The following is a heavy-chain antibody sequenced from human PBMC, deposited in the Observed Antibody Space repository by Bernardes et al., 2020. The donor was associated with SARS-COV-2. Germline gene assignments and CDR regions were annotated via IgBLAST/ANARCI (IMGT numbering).Heavy chain of an antibody. CDR2: INPNSGGT. J-gene: IGHJ6*02. D-gene: IGHD2-15*01. CDR3: ARVPFFWSGGSCSALYYYGMDV. CDR1: GYTFTGYY. Sequence: ASVKVSCKASGYTFTGYYMHWVRQAPGQGLEWMGWINPNSGGTNYAQKFQGRVTMTRDTSISTAYMELSRLRSDDTAVYYCARVPFFWSGGSCSALYYYGMDVWGQGTTVTVSS. V-gene: IGHV1-2*02.